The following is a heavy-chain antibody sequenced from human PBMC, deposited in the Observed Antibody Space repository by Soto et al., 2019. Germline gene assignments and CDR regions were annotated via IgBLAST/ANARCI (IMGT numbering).Heavy chain of an antibody. J-gene: IGHJ4*02. CDR1: GFTFNTYW. CDR2: IKQDGSEK. Sequence: EVQLVESGGGLVQPGGSLRLSCAASGFTFNTYWMTWVRQAPGKGLEWVANIKQDGSEKYYVDSVMGRFTISRDNAQSSLYLQMNSLRAEDTAVYYCATSRGWRAYFDYWGQGTLVTVSS. CDR3: ATSRGWRAYFDY. D-gene: IGHD6-19*01. V-gene: IGHV3-7*01.